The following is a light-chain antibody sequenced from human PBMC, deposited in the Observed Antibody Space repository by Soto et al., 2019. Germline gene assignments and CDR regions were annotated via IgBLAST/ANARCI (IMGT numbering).Light chain of an antibody. CDR2: GAS. Sequence: EILMTQSPGTQSQSPRERPTLSCRASQSVTSNYLAWYQQKRGQAPRLLIWGASIRATDLPDRFSGGGSGTDFTLTISRLEAEDSAVYYCQQYGSSPGTVGQGTKVDIK. J-gene: IGKJ1*01. CDR3: QQYGSSPGT. CDR1: QSVTSNY. V-gene: IGKV3-20*01.